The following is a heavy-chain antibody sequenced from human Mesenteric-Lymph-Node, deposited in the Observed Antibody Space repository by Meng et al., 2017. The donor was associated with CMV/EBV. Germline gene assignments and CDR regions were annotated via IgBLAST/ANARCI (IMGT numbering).Heavy chain of an antibody. Sequence: SGVSILSSSWWSWVRQTPGKGLEWIGEVYHSGTTNYNPSLKSRVTMSVDKSKNQFSLNLSSVTAADTAVYYCARFLQELSQAFYFDYWGQGNLVTVSS. J-gene: IGHJ4*02. V-gene: IGHV4-4*02. CDR3: ARFLQELSQAFYFDY. CDR1: GVSILSSSW. D-gene: IGHD6-13*01. CDR2: VYHSGTT.